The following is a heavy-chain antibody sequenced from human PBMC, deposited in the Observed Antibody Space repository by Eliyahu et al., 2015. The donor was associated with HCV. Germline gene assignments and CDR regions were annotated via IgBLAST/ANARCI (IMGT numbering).Heavy chain of an antibody. CDR2: IYWNDDK. CDR1: GFSLSTSGVG. J-gene: IGHJ4*02. CDR3: AHSLRVPVRYYDFWSGYPTLFDY. V-gene: IGHV2-5*01. D-gene: IGHD3-3*01. Sequence: QITLKESGPTLVKPTQTLTLTCTFSGFSLSTSGVGVGWIRQPPGKALEWLALIYWNDDKRYSPSLKSRLTITKDTSKNQVVLTMTNMDPVDTATYYCAHSLRVPVRYYDFWSGYPTLFDYWGQGTLVTVSS.